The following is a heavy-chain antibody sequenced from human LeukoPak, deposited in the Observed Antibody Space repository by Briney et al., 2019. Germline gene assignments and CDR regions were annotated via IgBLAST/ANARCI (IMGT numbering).Heavy chain of an antibody. Sequence: SETLSLTCTVSGGSISSYYWSWIRQPPGKGLEWIGYIYYSGSTNYNPSLKSRVTISVDTSKNQFSLKLSSVTAADTAVYYCARAWQQLDWFDPWGQGTQVTVSS. CDR1: GGSISSYY. V-gene: IGHV4-59*01. CDR3: ARAWQQLDWFDP. CDR2: IYYSGST. J-gene: IGHJ5*02. D-gene: IGHD6-13*01.